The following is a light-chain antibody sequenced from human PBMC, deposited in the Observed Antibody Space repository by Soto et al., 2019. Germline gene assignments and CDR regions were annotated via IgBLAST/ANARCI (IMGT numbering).Light chain of an antibody. CDR2: GAS. Sequence: EIVLTQSPGTLSLSPGERATLSCRASQSVSSNYLAWYQQKPGQAPRLLIYGASSRATGIPDRFSGSGSGTDFTLTISRLEPEDFAVYYCQQYDSPRTFGQGTKVEIK. CDR3: QQYDSPRT. CDR1: QSVSSNY. V-gene: IGKV3-20*01. J-gene: IGKJ1*01.